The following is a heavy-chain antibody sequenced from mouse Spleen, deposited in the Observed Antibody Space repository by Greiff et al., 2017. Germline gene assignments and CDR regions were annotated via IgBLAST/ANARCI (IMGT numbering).Heavy chain of an antibody. D-gene: IGHD2-13*01. CDR3: ARGRIDYYFDY. CDR2: ISDGGSYT. V-gene: IGHV5-4*03. CDR1: GFTFSSYA. J-gene: IGHJ2*01. Sequence: EVMLVESGGGLVKPGGSLKLSCAASGFTFSSYAMSWVRQTPEKRLEWVATISDGGSYTYYPDNVKGRFTISRDNAKNNLYLQMSHLKSEDTAMYYCARGRIDYYFDYWGQGTTLTVSS.